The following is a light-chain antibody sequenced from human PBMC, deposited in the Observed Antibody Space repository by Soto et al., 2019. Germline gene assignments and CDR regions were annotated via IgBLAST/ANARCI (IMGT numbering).Light chain of an antibody. J-gene: IGKJ4*01. CDR2: TTS. V-gene: IGKV1D-12*01. Sequence: DIQVTQSPSSVSASVGDRVTITCRASQDINNWLAWYQQKPGKAPKLLIYTTSNLQSAVPSRFSGSGSGTDFTLTISSLQPEDFATYYCQQANSFPLTFGGGTKVEIK. CDR1: QDINNW. CDR3: QQANSFPLT.